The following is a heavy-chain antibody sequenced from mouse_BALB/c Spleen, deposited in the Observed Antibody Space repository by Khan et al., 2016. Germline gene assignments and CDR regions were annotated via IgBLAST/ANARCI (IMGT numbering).Heavy chain of an antibody. J-gene: IGHJ3*01. CDR1: GYTFTSYT. Sequence: QVQLKQSAAELARPGASVKMSCKASGYTFTSYTMHWVKQRPGQGLEWIGYINPSSGYTEYNQKFKDKTTLTADQSSSTAYLQLSSLASEDSAVYYCARLRLRRETFAYWGQGTLVTVSA. D-gene: IGHD2-4*01. V-gene: IGHV1-4*02. CDR2: INPSSGYT. CDR3: ARLRLRRETFAY.